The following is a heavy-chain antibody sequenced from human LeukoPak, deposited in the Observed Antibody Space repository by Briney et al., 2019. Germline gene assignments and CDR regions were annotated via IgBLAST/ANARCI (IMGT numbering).Heavy chain of an antibody. Sequence: GGSLRLSCAASGFTFSNYAMSWVRQAPGKGLEWVSAISGSGGSTYYTDSVMGRFTISRDNSKNTLYVQMNSLRAEDTAVYYCASSDGDYFPSHFLHWGQGTLVTVSS. D-gene: IGHD4-17*01. CDR2: ISGSGGST. J-gene: IGHJ1*01. CDR1: GFTFSNYA. CDR3: ASSDGDYFPSHFLH. V-gene: IGHV3-23*01.